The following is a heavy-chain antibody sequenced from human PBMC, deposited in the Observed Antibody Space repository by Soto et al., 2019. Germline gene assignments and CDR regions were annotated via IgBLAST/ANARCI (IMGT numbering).Heavy chain of an antibody. CDR3: ARALGSYYGMDV. D-gene: IGHD1-26*01. J-gene: IGHJ6*02. CDR2: IGTAGDT. Sequence: PGVSLRLSLSASGFTFSSYDMHWVRQATGKGLEWVSAIGTAGDTYYPGYVKGRFTISRENAKHSLYLQMNSLRAGDTAVYYCARALGSYYGMDVWGQGTTVTVSS. V-gene: IGHV3-13*01. CDR1: GFTFSSYD.